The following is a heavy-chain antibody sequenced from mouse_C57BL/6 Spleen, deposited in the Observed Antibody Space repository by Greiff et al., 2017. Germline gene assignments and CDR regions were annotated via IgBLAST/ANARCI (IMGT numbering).Heavy chain of an antibody. CDR3: AREEGLRRRGYAMDY. V-gene: IGHV1-58*01. Sequence: EVQLQQSGAELVRPGSSVKMSCKTSGYTFTSYGINWVKQRPGQGLEWIGYIYIGNGYTEYNEKFKGKATLTSDTSSSTAYMQLSLTSEDSAIYFCAREEGLRRRGYAMDYWGQGTSVTVSS. CDR2: IYIGNGYT. J-gene: IGHJ4*01. D-gene: IGHD2-4*01. CDR1: GYTFTSYG.